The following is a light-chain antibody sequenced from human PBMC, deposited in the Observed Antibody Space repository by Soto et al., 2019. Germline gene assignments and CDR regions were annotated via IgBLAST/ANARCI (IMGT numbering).Light chain of an antibody. V-gene: IGLV1-47*01. CDR2: RDN. CDR3: ATWDDSLGGPV. CDR1: SSNIGRNY. J-gene: IGLJ2*01. Sequence: QSVLTQTPSVSGTPGQRVNISCSGSSSNIGRNYVYWYHQFPGMAPKLLIYRDNERPSGVSDRFSGSKSRTSASLAISGLRSGDEADYHCATWDDSLGGPVFGGGTKVTVL.